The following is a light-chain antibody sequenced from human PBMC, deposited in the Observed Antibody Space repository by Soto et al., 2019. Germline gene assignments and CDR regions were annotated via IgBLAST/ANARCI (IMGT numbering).Light chain of an antibody. V-gene: IGKV1-5*01. CDR1: QNINTW. J-gene: IGKJ1*01. Sequence: DIQMTQSPSTLSASVGDRVTINCRASQNINTWLAWYQQKPGKAPQLLIYDASNLESGVPSRFSGSGSGTEFTLSISSLQPDDFATYYCQHYNSYSEAFGQGTKVDIK. CDR2: DAS. CDR3: QHYNSYSEA.